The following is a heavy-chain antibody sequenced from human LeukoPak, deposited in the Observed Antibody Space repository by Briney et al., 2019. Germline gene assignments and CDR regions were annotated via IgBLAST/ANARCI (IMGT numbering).Heavy chain of an antibody. CDR1: GFTFSSYA. CDR2: ISGSGGGT. Sequence: GGSLRLSCVASGFTFSSYAMTWVRQAPGKGLEWVSAISGSGGGTYYADSVKGRFTISRDNPKNTLYLQMNSLRAEDTAVYYCARGYGSGSYYYDYWGQGTLVTVSS. D-gene: IGHD3-10*01. CDR3: ARGYGSGSYYYDY. J-gene: IGHJ4*02. V-gene: IGHV3-23*01.